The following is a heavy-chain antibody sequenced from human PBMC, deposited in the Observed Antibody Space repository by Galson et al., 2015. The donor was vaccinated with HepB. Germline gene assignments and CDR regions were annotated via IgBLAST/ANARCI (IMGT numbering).Heavy chain of an antibody. D-gene: IGHD3-10*01. Sequence: SVKVSCKASGYTLSSYAMHWVRQAPGQRLEWMGWINTGDGNTKYSQKFQDRVTITRDTSASTAYMELSSLRSEDTAVYYCARDLRWLLYGSGSYDYYGWDVWGQGTTVTVSS. V-gene: IGHV1-3*04. CDR2: INTGDGNT. CDR1: GYTLSSYA. CDR3: ARDLRWLLYGSGSYDYYGWDV. J-gene: IGHJ6*01.